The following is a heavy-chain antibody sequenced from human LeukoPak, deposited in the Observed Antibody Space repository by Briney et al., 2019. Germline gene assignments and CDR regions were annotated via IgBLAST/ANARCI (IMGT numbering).Heavy chain of an antibody. CDR2: IIPIFGTA. V-gene: IGHV1-69*13. CDR3: ARDRKYCSSTSCPTTYYYYYMDV. CDR1: GGTFSSYA. J-gene: IGHJ6*03. Sequence: ASVKVSCKASGGTFSSYAISWVRQAPGQGLEWMGGIIPIFGTANYAQKFQGRVTITADESTSTAYMELSSLRSEDTAVYYCARDRKYCSSTSCPTTYYYYYMDVWGKGTTVTVSS. D-gene: IGHD2-2*01.